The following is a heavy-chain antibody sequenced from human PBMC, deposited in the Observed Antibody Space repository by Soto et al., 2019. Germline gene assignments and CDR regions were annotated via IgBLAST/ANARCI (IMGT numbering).Heavy chain of an antibody. CDR1: GGTFSSYS. J-gene: IGHJ4*02. Sequence: QVQLVQSGAEVKKPGSSVKVSCKASGGTFSSYSINWVRQAPGQGLEWMGEFIPSFGTANYAQKFQGRVTITADESTSTAYMELSSLRSEDTAVYYCARDGGRHSGGIDYWGQGPLVTVSS. CDR3: ARDGGRHSGGIDY. V-gene: IGHV1-69*01. CDR2: FIPSFGTA. D-gene: IGHD1-26*01.